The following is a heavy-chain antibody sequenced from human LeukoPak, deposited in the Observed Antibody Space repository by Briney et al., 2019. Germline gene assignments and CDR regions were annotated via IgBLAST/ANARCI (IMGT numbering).Heavy chain of an antibody. D-gene: IGHD4-17*01. CDR2: IKQDGSEK. CDR1: GFTFSRYW. CDR3: ARDDYGGFDY. V-gene: IGHV3-7*01. Sequence: GGSLRLSCAASGFTFSRYWMSWVRQAPGKGLEWVANIKQDGSEKYYVDSVKGRFTISRDNAKNSLYLQMNSLRAEDTAVYYCARDDYGGFDYWGQGTLVTVSS. J-gene: IGHJ4*02.